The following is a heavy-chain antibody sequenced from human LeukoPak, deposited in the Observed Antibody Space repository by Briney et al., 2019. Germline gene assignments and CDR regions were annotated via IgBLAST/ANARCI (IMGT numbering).Heavy chain of an antibody. J-gene: IGHJ4*02. Sequence: GGSLRLSCTASGFTFSSYAMSWVRQAPGKGLEWVSAISSSSSYIYYADSVKGRFTISRDNAKNSLYLQMNSLRAEDTAVYYCARVSAGSLWGQGTLVTVSS. V-gene: IGHV3-21*01. CDR2: ISSSSSYI. D-gene: IGHD6-13*01. CDR3: ARVSAGSL. CDR1: GFTFSSYA.